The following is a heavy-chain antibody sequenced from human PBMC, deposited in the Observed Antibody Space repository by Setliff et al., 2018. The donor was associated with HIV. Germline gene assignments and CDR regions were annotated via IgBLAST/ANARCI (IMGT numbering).Heavy chain of an antibody. J-gene: IGHJ6*02. CDR1: GGSISSGDYY. CDR3: ARARYIVIRGDAGMDV. V-gene: IGHV4-30-4*08. D-gene: IGHD3-10*01. CDR2: IYGSEST. Sequence: PSETLSLTCTVSGGSISSGDYYWSWIRQPPGKGLEWIGNIYGSESTYYNPSLKSRVTISVDTSKNQVSLKLSSVTASDTAVYYCARARYIVIRGDAGMDVWGPGTTVTV.